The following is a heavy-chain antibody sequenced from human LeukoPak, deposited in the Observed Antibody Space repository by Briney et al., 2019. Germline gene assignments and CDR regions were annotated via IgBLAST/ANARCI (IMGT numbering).Heavy chain of an antibody. D-gene: IGHD4-17*01. Sequence: GGSLRLSCAASGFTFSDYAIHWVRQAPGKGLEWVAVISYDGSNKYYADSVKGRFTISRDTSKSTVFLQMNNLRGEDTAVYYCAKDRMVTTGLGALDIWGPGTMVTVSS. CDR1: GFTFSDYA. V-gene: IGHV3-30-3*02. CDR3: AKDRMVTTGLGALDI. CDR2: ISYDGSNK. J-gene: IGHJ3*02.